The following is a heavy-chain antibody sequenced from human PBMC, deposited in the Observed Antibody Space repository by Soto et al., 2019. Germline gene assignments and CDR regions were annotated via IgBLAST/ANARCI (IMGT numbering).Heavy chain of an antibody. J-gene: IGHJ6*03. D-gene: IGHD5-12*01. CDR1: GFTFSSYW. CDR3: ARDQWLRSRNYYYYYMDV. CDR2: IKQDGSEK. Sequence: PGGSLRLSXAASGFTFSSYWMSWVRQAPGKGLEWVANIKQDGSEKYYVDSVKGRFTISRDNAKNSLYLQMNSLRAEDTAVYYCARDQWLRSRNYYYYYMDVWGKGTTVTVSS. V-gene: IGHV3-7*01.